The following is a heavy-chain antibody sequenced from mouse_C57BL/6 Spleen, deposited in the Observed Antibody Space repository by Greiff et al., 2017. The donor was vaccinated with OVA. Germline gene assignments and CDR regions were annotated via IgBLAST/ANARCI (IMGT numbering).Heavy chain of an antibody. CDR3: ARDYDYDVNYAMDY. CDR1: GFTFSSYA. Sequence: EVKLMESGGGLVKPGGSLKLSCAASGFTFSSYAMSWVRQTPEKRLEWVATISAGGSYTYYPDNVKGRFTISRDNAKNNLYLQMSHLKSEDTAMYYCARDYDYDVNYAMDYWGQGTSVTVSS. CDR2: ISAGGSYT. J-gene: IGHJ4*01. D-gene: IGHD2-4*01. V-gene: IGHV5-4*01.